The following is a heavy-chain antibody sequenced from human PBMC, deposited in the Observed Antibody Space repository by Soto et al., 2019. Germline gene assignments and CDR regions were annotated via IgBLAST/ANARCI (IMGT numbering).Heavy chain of an antibody. Sequence: SGTLSLTCTFSGGSIRSSNYYWGWVRQPPGKGLEWIGSIYYSGVTYYSPSLKSRVTVSLDTSNNQFSLKLSPVTAADTAVYYCARLPSHPNFDYWGQGTLVTVSS. CDR3: ARLPSHPNFDY. V-gene: IGHV4-39*01. CDR1: GGSIRSSNYY. CDR2: IYYSGVT. J-gene: IGHJ4*02.